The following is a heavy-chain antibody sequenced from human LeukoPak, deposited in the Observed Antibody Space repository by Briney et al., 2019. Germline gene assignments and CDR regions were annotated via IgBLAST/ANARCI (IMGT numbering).Heavy chain of an antibody. D-gene: IGHD5-18*01. V-gene: IGHV3-48*03. J-gene: IGHJ4*02. CDR2: ISSSGGSI. CDR3: ARGALGHSHGYYYFDY. Sequence: GGSLRLSCAASGFTFSSYEMNWVRQAPGKGLGWVSYISSSGGSIYYADSVKGRFTISRDNAKDSLYLQMNSLRAEDTAVYYCARGALGHSHGYYYFDYWGQGTLVTVSS. CDR1: GFTFSSYE.